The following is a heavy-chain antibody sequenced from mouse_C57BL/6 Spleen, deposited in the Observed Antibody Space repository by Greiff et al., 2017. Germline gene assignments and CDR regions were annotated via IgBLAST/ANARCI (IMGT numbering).Heavy chain of an antibody. J-gene: IGHJ2*01. CDR1: GYTFTSYW. CDR3: ARYYYDYPYFDY. Sequence: VQLQQSGAELVRPGSSVKLSCKASGYTFTSYWMHWVKQRPIQGLEWIGNIDPSDSETHYNQKFKDKATLTVDKSSSTAYMQLSSLTSEDSAVYYCARYYYDYPYFDYWGQGTTLTVSS. D-gene: IGHD2-4*01. V-gene: IGHV1-52*01. CDR2: IDPSDSET.